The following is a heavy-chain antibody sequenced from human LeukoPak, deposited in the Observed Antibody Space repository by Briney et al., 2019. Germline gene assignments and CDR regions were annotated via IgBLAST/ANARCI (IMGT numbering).Heavy chain of an antibody. CDR3: ARMYCWSGAWFDP. Sequence: SETLSLTCAVYGGSFSGYYWSWLRQPPGKGLEWIGEINHSGSTNYNPSLKSRVTISVDTSKNQFSLKLSTATAACTAVYYCARMYCWSGAWFDPWCQGTLVAASS. D-gene: IGHD2-8*02. CDR1: GGSFSGYY. CDR2: INHSGST. J-gene: IGHJ5*02. V-gene: IGHV4-34*01.